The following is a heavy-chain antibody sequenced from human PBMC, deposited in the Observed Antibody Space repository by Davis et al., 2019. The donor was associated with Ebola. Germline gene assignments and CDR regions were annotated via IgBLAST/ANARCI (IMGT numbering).Heavy chain of an antibody. J-gene: IGHJ5*02. D-gene: IGHD6-19*01. CDR2: IGGST. V-gene: IGHV3-23*05. Sequence: GESLKIPCAAPGFTFSTYAMNWVRQAPGKGLEWVSGIGGSTYYADSVKGRFTISRDNSKNTLYLQMNSLRAEDTAIYYCARETALLRIPVTGTPGGWFDPWGQGTLVTVSS. CDR1: GFTFSTYA. CDR3: ARETALLRIPVTGTPGGWFDP.